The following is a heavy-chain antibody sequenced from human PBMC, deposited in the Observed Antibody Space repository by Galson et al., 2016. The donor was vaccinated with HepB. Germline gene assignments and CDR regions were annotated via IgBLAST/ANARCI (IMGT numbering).Heavy chain of an antibody. Sequence: SETLSLTCTVSGGSIANTSYYWVWIRQPPGKGLEWIGYIYYSGTTYYNSSLKSRIAISVDTSKNQFSPKLSSVTAADTAIYYCASLSIFGVVNNDFWGQGALVTVSS. CDR1: GGSIANTSYY. J-gene: IGHJ4*02. CDR2: IYYSGTT. D-gene: IGHD3-3*01. CDR3: ASLSIFGVVNNDF. V-gene: IGHV4-39*01.